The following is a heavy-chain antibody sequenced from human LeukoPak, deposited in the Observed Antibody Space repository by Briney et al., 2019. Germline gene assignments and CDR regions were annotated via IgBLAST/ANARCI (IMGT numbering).Heavy chain of an antibody. D-gene: IGHD1-26*01. V-gene: IGHV4-4*07. CDR2: IYTSGST. CDR3: ARHGSYYFWFDP. J-gene: IGHJ5*02. CDR1: GGSISSYY. Sequence: SETLSLTCTVSGGSISSYYWSWIRQPAGKGLEWIGRIYTSGSTNYNPSLKSRVSISVDMSKNQFSLKLNSVTAADTAVYYCARHGSYYFWFDPWGQGTLVTVSS.